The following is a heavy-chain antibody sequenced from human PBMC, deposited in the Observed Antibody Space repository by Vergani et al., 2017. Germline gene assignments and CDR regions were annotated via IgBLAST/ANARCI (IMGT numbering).Heavy chain of an antibody. D-gene: IGHD3-9*01. J-gene: IGHJ4*02. Sequence: QVQLQESGPGLVKPSETLSLSCAVSGFSIDNGYYWDWIRQPPGKGLEWIGSIYRTGRTHFNPSLKSRVTISLDTSNNHFSLRLNSLTAADTAVYYCARRSGIVXDIFSGTQYFFDFWGQGTLVTVSS. V-gene: IGHV4-38-2*01. CDR2: IYRTGRT. CDR1: GFSIDNGYY. CDR3: ARRSGIVXDIFSGTQYFFDF.